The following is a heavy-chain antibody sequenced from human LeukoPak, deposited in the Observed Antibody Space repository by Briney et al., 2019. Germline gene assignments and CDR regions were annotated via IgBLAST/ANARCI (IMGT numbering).Heavy chain of an antibody. V-gene: IGHV3-53*01. CDR3: ARGPRFLEWLRHEYYFDY. CDR2: IYSGGST. CDR1: GFTFNNYG. Sequence: PGGSLRLSCVVSGFTFNNYGMNWVRQAPGKGLEWVSVIYSGGSTYYADSVKGRFTISRDNSKNTLYLQMNSLRAEDTAVYYCARGPRFLEWLRHEYYFDYWGQGTLVTVSS. D-gene: IGHD3-3*01. J-gene: IGHJ4*02.